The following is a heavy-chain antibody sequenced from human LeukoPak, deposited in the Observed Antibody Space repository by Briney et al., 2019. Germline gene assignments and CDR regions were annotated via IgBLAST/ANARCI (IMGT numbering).Heavy chain of an antibody. CDR2: MYYSGST. CDR1: GGSISSSSYY. D-gene: IGHD4-17*01. Sequence: SETLSLTCTVSGGSISSSSYYWDWIRQPPGKGLEWIGSMYYSGSTYYNPSLKSRVTISVDTSKNQLSLKLSSVTAADTAVYYCARTGSTVTMLYPFDHWGQGTLVTVSS. J-gene: IGHJ4*02. CDR3: ARTGSTVTMLYPFDH. V-gene: IGHV4-39*07.